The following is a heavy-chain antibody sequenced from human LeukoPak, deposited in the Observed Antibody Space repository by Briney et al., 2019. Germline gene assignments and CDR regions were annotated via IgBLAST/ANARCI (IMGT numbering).Heavy chain of an antibody. D-gene: IGHD3-16*01. CDR1: GGSISNSRYY. CDR3: ARIDRHLGVRHFFDY. V-gene: IGHV4-39*07. CDR2: ISYSGST. Sequence: SETLSLTCTVSGGSISNSRYYWGWIRQPPGKGLEWIGSISYSGSTYSNPSFKSRVAMSLDTSKNQFSLRLYSVTSADTAMYYCARIDRHLGVRHFFDYWGQGTLVTVSS. J-gene: IGHJ4*02.